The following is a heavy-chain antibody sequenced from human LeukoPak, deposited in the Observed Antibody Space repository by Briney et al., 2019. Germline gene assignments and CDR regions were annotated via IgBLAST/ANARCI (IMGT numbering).Heavy chain of an antibody. D-gene: IGHD6-13*01. Sequence: SETLSLTCTVSGGSINSYYWSWIRQPPGKGLEWIGYIYCSGMTDYNPSLKSRVTISVDTSKNQFSLKLSSVTAADTAMYYCARHRIAAAGTYFDYWGQGTLVTVSS. CDR2: IYCSGMT. J-gene: IGHJ4*02. V-gene: IGHV4-59*08. CDR1: GGSINSYY. CDR3: ARHRIAAAGTYFDY.